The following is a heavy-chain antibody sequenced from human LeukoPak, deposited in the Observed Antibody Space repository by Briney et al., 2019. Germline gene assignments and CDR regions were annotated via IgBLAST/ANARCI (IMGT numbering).Heavy chain of an antibody. V-gene: IGHV4-30-2*01. Sequence: LRLSCAASGFTFSSYSMNWIRQAPGKGLEWIGYFYHGGSTSYNPSLRSRVTISVDRSKNQFSLKLTSVSAADTAVYYCARSAFAEGYFDLWGHGTLVTASS. CDR3: ARSAFAEGYFDL. CDR1: GFTFSSYS. CDR2: FYHGGST. J-gene: IGHJ2*01.